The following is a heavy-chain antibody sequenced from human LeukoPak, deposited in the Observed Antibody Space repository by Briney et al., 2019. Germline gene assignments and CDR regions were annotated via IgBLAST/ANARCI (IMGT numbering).Heavy chain of an antibody. V-gene: IGHV1-2*02. J-gene: IGHJ4*02. Sequence: ASVKVSCKASGYTFTGYYMHWVRQAPGQGLEGMGWINPNSGGTNYAQKFQGRVTMTRDTSISTAHMELSRLRSDDTAVYYCASEVGAAGDFDYWGQGTLVTVSS. D-gene: IGHD1-26*01. CDR2: INPNSGGT. CDR1: GYTFTGYY. CDR3: ASEVGAAGDFDY.